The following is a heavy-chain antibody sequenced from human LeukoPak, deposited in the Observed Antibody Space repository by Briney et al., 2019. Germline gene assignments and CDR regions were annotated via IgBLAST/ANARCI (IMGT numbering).Heavy chain of an antibody. CDR2: MNPNSGNT. V-gene: IGHV1-8*01. J-gene: IGHJ5*02. CDR1: GYTFTNYD. CDR3: ARVYYYDSSGSPNWFDP. D-gene: IGHD3-22*01. Sequence: GASVTVSFKASGYTFTNYDINWVRQATGQGREWMGWMNPNSGNTGYAQKFQGRVTMTRNTSIGTAYMELSSLRSEDTAVYYCARVYYYDSSGSPNWFDPWGQGTLVTVSS.